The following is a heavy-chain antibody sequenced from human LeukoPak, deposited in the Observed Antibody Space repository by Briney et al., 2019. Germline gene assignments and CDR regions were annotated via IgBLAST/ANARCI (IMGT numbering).Heavy chain of an antibody. Sequence: SVKVSCKASGGTFSSYAISWVRQAPGQGLEWMGGIIPIFGTANYAQKFQGRVTITADESTSTAYMELSSLRSEDTAVYYCARDLRDFQYYYYMDVWGKGTTVTVSS. V-gene: IGHV1-69*01. J-gene: IGHJ6*03. CDR3: ARDLRDFQYYYYMDV. CDR1: GGTFSSYA. D-gene: IGHD3-3*01. CDR2: IIPIFGTA.